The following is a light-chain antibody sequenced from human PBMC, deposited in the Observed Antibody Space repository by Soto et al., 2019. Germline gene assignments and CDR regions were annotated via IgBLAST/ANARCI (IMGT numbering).Light chain of an antibody. V-gene: IGLV1-51*01. CDR3: SSYGGSNNFVV. CDR2: DNN. J-gene: IGLJ2*01. CDR1: SSNIGNNY. Sequence: QSVLTQPPSVSAAPGQKVTISCSGSSSNIGNNYVSWYQHLPGTAPKLLIYDNNKRPSGIPDRFSGSKSGTSATLGITGLQTGDEADYYCSSYGGSNNFVVFGGGTKLTVL.